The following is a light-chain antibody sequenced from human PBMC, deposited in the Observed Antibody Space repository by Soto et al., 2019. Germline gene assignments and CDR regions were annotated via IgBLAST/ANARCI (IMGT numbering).Light chain of an antibody. CDR1: QSVRND. CDR3: QQRTNWPPT. J-gene: IGKJ4*01. CDR2: SAS. Sequence: EIVLTQSPATLSLSPGERATLSCRASQSVRNDLVWYHQKPGQAPRVLIYSASNRATGIPARFSGSGSGTDFTLLISSLEPEDFAVYYCQQRTNWPPTFGGGTKVEMK. V-gene: IGKV3-11*01.